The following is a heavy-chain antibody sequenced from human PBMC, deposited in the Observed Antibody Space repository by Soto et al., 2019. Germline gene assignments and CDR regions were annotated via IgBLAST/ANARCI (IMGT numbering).Heavy chain of an antibody. J-gene: IGHJ4*02. D-gene: IGHD6-6*01. CDR2: ISYDGSNK. Sequence: GGSLRLSCAASGFTFSSYGMHWVRQAPGKGLEWVAVISYDGSNKYYADSVKGRFTISRDNSKNTLYLQMNSLRAEDTAVYYCAKDRAARTYYFDYWGQGTLVTVSS. CDR1: GFTFSSYG. V-gene: IGHV3-30*18. CDR3: AKDRAARTYYFDY.